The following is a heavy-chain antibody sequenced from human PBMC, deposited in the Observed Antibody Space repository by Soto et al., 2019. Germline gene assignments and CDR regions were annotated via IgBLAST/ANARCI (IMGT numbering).Heavy chain of an antibody. Sequence: EVQLLESGGGLVQPGGSLRLSCAASGFTFSSYAMSWVRQAPGKGLEWVSAISGSGGSTYSADSVKGRFTISRDNSKNTLYRQMTSLRAEDTAVYYWAKGDGYLGYWGQGTLVTVSS. J-gene: IGHJ4*02. D-gene: IGHD5-12*01. CDR3: AKGDGYLGY. V-gene: IGHV3-23*01. CDR1: GFTFSSYA. CDR2: ISGSGGST.